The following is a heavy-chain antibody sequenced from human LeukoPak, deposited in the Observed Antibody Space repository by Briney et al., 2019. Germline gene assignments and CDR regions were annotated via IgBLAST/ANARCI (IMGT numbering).Heavy chain of an antibody. CDR2: ISGSSTYI. Sequence: GGSLRLSCATSVFTFMSYTMNWIHPAPGKGLEWVSSISGSSTYIYYADSVKGRFTISRDYAKNSVHLQMNSLRAEDTAVYYCAREPPSTVLNWFDPWGQGTLVTVSS. V-gene: IGHV3-21*01. CDR1: VFTFMSYT. D-gene: IGHD4-17*01. J-gene: IGHJ5*02. CDR3: AREPPSTVLNWFDP.